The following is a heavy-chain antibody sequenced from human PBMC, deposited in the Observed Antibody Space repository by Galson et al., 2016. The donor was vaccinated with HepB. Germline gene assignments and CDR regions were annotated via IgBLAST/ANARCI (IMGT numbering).Heavy chain of an antibody. V-gene: IGHV3-30*03. CDR3: SRKRALSRAVDPRNYDWNRNNGPLDY. D-gene: IGHD1-20*01. CDR2: ISSDGTNR. CDR1: GFTFSSYG. J-gene: IGHJ4*02. Sequence: SLRLSCAASGFTFSSYGMHWVRQAPGKGLEWVAVISSDGTNRYYADSVEGRFTISRDNSKNTLYLQMNSLRAEDTALYYCSRKRALSRAVDPRNYDWNRNNGPLDYWGQGTLVTVSS.